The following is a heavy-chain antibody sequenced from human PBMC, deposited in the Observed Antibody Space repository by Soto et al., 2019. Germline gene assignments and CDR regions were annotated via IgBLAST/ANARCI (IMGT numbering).Heavy chain of an antibody. CDR3: ARDLISGYSYGSMDH. V-gene: IGHV4-59*01. D-gene: IGHD5-18*01. Sequence: TCSVSGGSTSSYYWSWIRQPPGKGLEWIGYIYYSGSTDYSPSLKSRVTMSIDTSQNQVSLKLTSVTTADTGVYYCARDLISGYSYGSMDHWGQGTLVTVSS. J-gene: IGHJ4*02. CDR1: GGSTSSYY. CDR2: IYYSGST.